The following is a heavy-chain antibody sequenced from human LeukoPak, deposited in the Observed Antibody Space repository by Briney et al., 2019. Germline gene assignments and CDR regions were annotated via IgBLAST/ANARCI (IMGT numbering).Heavy chain of an antibody. CDR2: INTNTGSP. Sequence: ASVKVSCKASGYTFTSYAMNWVRQAPGQGLEWMGWINTNTGSPTYAQGFTGRFVFSLDTSVSTAYLQISSLKAEDTAVYYCARGYSSSWYYYYYYMDVWGKGTTVTVSS. CDR1: GYTFTSYA. V-gene: IGHV7-4-1*02. D-gene: IGHD6-13*01. CDR3: ARGYSSSWYYYYYYMDV. J-gene: IGHJ6*03.